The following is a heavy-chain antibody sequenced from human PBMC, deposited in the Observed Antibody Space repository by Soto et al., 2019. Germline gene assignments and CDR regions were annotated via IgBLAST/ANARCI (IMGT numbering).Heavy chain of an antibody. CDR2: INAVNGNT. Sequence: ASVKVSCKASGYTFTSYAMHWVRQAPGQRLEWMGWINAVNGNTKYSQKFQGRVTITRDTSASTAYMELSSLRSEDTAVYYCAIDFIEVVYCSGGSGRTPRLHAFDIWGQGTMVTVSS. J-gene: IGHJ3*02. V-gene: IGHV1-3*01. D-gene: IGHD2-15*01. CDR1: GYTFTSYA. CDR3: AIDFIEVVYCSGGSGRTPRLHAFDI.